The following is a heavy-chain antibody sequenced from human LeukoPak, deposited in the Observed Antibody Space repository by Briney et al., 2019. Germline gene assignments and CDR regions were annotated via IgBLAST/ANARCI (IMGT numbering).Heavy chain of an antibody. CDR2: IYYSGST. Sequence: SETLSLTCTVSGGSISSYYWSWIRQPPGKGLEWIGYIYYSGSTNYNPSLKSRVTISVDTSKNQFSLKLSSVTAADTAVYYCARAGGGYCSSTSCYTMIDYWGQGTLVTVSS. V-gene: IGHV4-59*01. CDR1: GGSISSYY. J-gene: IGHJ4*02. CDR3: ARAGGGYCSSTSCYTMIDY. D-gene: IGHD2-2*02.